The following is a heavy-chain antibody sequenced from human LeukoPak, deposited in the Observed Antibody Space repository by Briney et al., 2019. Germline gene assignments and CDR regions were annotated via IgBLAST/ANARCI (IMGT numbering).Heavy chain of an antibody. CDR2: INPNSGGT. Sequence: ASVKVSCKASGYTFTGYYMHWVRQAPGQGLDWMGRINPNSGGTNYAQKFQGRVTMTRDTSISTAYMELSRLRSDDTAVYYCARARGYSGGEDYDYWGQGTLVTVSS. J-gene: IGHJ4*02. CDR1: GYTFTGYY. D-gene: IGHD5-12*01. V-gene: IGHV1-2*06. CDR3: ARARGYSGGEDYDY.